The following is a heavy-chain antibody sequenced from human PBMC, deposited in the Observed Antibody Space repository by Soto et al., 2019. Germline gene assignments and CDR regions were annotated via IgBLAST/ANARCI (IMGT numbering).Heavy chain of an antibody. V-gene: IGHV4-59*01. CDR3: ARVSYDFWSGYYAPLGSPYYYYYYMDV. D-gene: IGHD3-3*01. Sequence: PSETLSLTCTVSGGSISSYYWSWIRQPPGKGLEWIGYIYYSGSTNYNPSLKSRVTISVDTSRNQFSLELSSVTAADTAVYYCARVSYDFWSGYYAPLGSPYYYYYYMDVWGKGTTVTVSS. CDR2: IYYSGST. J-gene: IGHJ6*03. CDR1: GGSISSYY.